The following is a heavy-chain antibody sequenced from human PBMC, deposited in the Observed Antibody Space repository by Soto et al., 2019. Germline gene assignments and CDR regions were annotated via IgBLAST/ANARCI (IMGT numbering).Heavy chain of an antibody. J-gene: IGHJ5*02. V-gene: IGHV1-18*01. D-gene: IGHD3-22*01. Sequence: QVQLVQSGAEVKKPGASVKVSCKASGYTFTSYGISWVRQAPGQGLEWMGWISAYNGNTNYAQKLQGRVTMTTDTPTSTAYMELRSLRSGGPAVYYCAGEKGSGYRTWLDPWGQGTLVTVSS. CDR2: ISAYNGNT. CDR1: GYTFTSYG. CDR3: AGEKGSGYRTWLDP.